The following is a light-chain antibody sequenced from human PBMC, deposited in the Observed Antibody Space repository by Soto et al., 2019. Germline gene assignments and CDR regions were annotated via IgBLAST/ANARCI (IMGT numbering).Light chain of an antibody. V-gene: IGLV2-14*03. CDR1: SSDVGGYNY. Sequence: QSALTQPASVSGSPGQSITISCTGTSSDVGGYNYVSWYQHYPGKAPKLMIYDVSNRPSGVSNRFSGSKSGNTASLTISGLQAEDEADYYCSSYTSRSTLVFGGATKLTVL. CDR3: SSYTSRSTLV. J-gene: IGLJ2*01. CDR2: DVS.